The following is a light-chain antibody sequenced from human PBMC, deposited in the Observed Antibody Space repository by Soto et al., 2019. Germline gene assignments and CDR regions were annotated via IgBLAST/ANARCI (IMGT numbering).Light chain of an antibody. CDR1: SSDVGGYNY. V-gene: IGLV2-8*01. J-gene: IGLJ1*01. CDR2: EVN. CDR3: SSYAGSSNV. Sequence: QSALTQPPSASGSPGQSVAISCTGTSSDVGGYNYVSWYQQHPGKAPELMIYEVNKRPSGVPDRFSGSKSGNTASLTVSGLQAEDEDDYYCSSYAGSSNVFGTGTKVTV.